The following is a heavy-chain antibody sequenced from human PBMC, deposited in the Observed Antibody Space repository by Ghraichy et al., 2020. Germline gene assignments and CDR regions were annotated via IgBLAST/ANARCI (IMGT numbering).Heavy chain of an antibody. D-gene: IGHD1-14*01. CDR2: ITGNTDGGKT. CDR3: AADIPEPTSQIDY. V-gene: IGHV3-15*01. J-gene: IGHJ4*02. CDR1: GFSFNGAW. Sequence: GESLNISCTASGFSFNGAWMSWVRQTPGRGLEWVARITGNTDGGKTGYAAPVKGRFTISRDDSKNTVNLEMNYLKTEDTAVYYCAADIPEPTSQIDYWGQGTLVTVSA.